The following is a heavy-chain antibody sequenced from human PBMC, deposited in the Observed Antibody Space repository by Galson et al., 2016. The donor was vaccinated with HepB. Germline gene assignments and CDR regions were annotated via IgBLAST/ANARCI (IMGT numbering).Heavy chain of an antibody. J-gene: IGHJ3*02. V-gene: IGHV3-7*01. CDR3: ARDGYFDWLPHDAFVI. CDR1: GFTFSTYW. D-gene: IGHD3-9*01. CDR2: IKAGGSEK. Sequence: SLRLSCAASGFTFSTYWMNWVRQAPGKGLEWVANIKAGGSEKYYVDSVKGRFTISRDNAKKSLYLQMNSLRAEDTALYYCARDGYFDWLPHDAFVIWGQGTMVTVSS.